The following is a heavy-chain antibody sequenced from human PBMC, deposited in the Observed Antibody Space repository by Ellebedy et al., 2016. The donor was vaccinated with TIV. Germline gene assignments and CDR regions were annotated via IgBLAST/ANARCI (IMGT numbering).Heavy chain of an antibody. D-gene: IGHD6-13*01. V-gene: IGHV3-11*04. J-gene: IGHJ4*02. CDR2: ISVSGGTT. CDR3: VSSSPVIDY. Sequence: PGGSLRLSCAASGFIFSDYYMGRVRQAAGKGLEWVSAISVSGGTTYYADSVKGQFTISRDNAKHTLYLQMNSLRGEDTAVYYCVSSSPVIDYWGQGTLVTVSS. CDR1: GFIFSDYY.